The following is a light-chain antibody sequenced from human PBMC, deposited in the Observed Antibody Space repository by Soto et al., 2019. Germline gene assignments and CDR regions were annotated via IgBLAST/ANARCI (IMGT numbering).Light chain of an antibody. Sequence: QSALTQPASVSGSPGQSITISCTGTSSDIGTSNYVSWYQQHPGKAPKLLIYDVGSWPSGVSDRFSGSKSGNTASLTISGLQAEDEADYHCSSYISTNSRVFGGGTKLTVL. CDR1: SSDIGTSNY. CDR2: DVG. V-gene: IGLV2-14*03. CDR3: SSYISTNSRV. J-gene: IGLJ2*01.